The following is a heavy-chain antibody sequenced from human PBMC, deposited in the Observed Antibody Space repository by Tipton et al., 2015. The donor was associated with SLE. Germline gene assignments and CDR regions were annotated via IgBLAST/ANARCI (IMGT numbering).Heavy chain of an antibody. CDR2: IYTSGST. J-gene: IGHJ6*03. CDR1: GGSISSGSYY. CDR3: ARGGGSDWYNYYYYYMDV. V-gene: IGHV4-61*09. Sequence: LRLSCTVSGGSISSGSYYWSWIRQPAGKGLEWIGYIYTSGSTNYNPSLKSRVTISVDTSKNQFSLKLSSVTAADTAVYFCARGGGSDWYNYYYYYMDVWGKGTTVTVSS. D-gene: IGHD6-19*01.